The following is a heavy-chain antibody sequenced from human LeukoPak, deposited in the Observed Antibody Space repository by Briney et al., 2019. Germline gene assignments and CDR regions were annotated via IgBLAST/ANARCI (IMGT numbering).Heavy chain of an antibody. CDR3: AKDQDIVVVVAANLFDY. J-gene: IGHJ4*02. CDR1: GFTFSSYS. D-gene: IGHD2-15*01. Sequence: PGGSLRLSCAASGFTFSSYSMNWVRQAPGKGLEWVSAISGSGGSTYYADSVKGRFIISRDNSKNMLYLQMNSLRAEDTAVYYCAKDQDIVVVVAANLFDYWGQGTLVTVSS. CDR2: ISGSGGST. V-gene: IGHV3-23*01.